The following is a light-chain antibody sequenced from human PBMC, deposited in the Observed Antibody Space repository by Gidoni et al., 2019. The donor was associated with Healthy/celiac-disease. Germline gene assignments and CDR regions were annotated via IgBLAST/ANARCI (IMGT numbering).Light chain of an antibody. CDR2: WAS. J-gene: IGKJ5*01. Sequence: DIVMTQSPDSLAVSLGERATINCKSSQSVLYSSNNKNYLAWYQQKPGQPPKLLIYWASTRASGVPDRFSGSGSGTDFTLTISSLQAEDVAVYYCQQYYSTPTFXQXTRLEIK. CDR1: QSVLYSSNNKNY. V-gene: IGKV4-1*01. CDR3: QQYYSTPT.